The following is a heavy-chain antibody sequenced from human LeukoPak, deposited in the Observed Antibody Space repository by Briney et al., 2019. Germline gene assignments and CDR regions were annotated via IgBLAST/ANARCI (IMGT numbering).Heavy chain of an antibody. CDR3: ARGLDNWLDP. J-gene: IGHJ5*02. Sequence: ASVKVSCKASGYTSTGYMHWVRQAPGQGLEWMGWLNPNSGDTEFAQNFQGRVTMTWDTSISTAYMELSRLRSDDTAVYYCARGLDNWLDPWGQGTLVTVSS. V-gene: IGHV1-2*02. CDR1: GYTSTGY. CDR2: LNPNSGDT.